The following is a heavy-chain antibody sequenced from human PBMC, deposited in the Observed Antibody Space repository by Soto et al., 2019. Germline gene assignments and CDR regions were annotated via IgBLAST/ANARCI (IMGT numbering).Heavy chain of an antibody. J-gene: IGHJ4*02. CDR3: AKDASCFSCGA. CDR1: GGSISSSNFY. CDR2: IRYGGDA. V-gene: IGHV4-39*01. D-gene: IGHD2-8*01. Sequence: TSETLSLTCSVSGGSISSSNFYWGWFRQPPEKGLEWIGSIRYGGDASYNPSLKSRVTISIDTSKNQFSLSLRSVTAAETAIYYCAKDASCFSCGAWGQGAPVTVSS.